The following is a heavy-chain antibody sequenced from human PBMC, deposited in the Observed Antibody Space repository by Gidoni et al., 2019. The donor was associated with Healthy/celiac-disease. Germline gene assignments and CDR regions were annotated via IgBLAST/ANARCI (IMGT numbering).Heavy chain of an antibody. J-gene: IGHJ4*02. CDR2: IRSKTDGGTP. V-gene: IGHV3-15*01. Sequence: EVQLVESGGGLVKPGGSLRLSCAASGFSFGNAWMSWVRQAPGKGLKWVGRIRSKTDGGTPDYAAPVKGRFTISRDDSINTLYLQVNSLKTEDTAVYYCTTVCSGYDCPFDYWGQGTLVTVSS. D-gene: IGHD5-12*01. CDR3: TTVCSGYDCPFDY. CDR1: GFSFGNAW.